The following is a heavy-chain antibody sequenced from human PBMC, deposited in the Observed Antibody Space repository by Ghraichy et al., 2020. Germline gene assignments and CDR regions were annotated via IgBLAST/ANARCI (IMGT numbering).Heavy chain of an antibody. CDR1: GFTFSSYS. D-gene: IGHD3-10*01. CDR2: ISSSSSYI. Sequence: GSLRLSCAASGFTFSSYSMNWVRQAPGKGLEWVSSISSSSSYIYYADSVKGRFTISRDNAKNSLYLQMNSLRAEDTAVYYCARDTRSPFRTRDYFDYWGQGTLVTVSS. CDR3: ARDTRSPFRTRDYFDY. J-gene: IGHJ4*02. V-gene: IGHV3-21*01.